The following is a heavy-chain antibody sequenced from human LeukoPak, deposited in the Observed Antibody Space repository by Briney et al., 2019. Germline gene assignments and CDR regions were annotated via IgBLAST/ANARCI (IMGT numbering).Heavy chain of an antibody. J-gene: IGHJ4*02. CDR3: AKDVSERVEYYYGSGSAIDY. V-gene: IGHV3-30*18. CDR1: GFTFSSYG. CDR2: ISYDGSNK. Sequence: GRSLRLSCAASGFTFSSYGMHWVRQAPGKGLEWVAVISYDGSNKYYADSVKGRFTISRDNSKNTLYLQMNSLRAEDTTVYYCAKDVSERVEYYYGSGSAIDYWGQGTLVTVSS. D-gene: IGHD3-10*01.